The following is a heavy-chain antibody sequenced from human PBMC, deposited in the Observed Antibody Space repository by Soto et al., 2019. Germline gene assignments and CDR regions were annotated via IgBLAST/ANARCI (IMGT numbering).Heavy chain of an antibody. CDR2: ISGSGGST. D-gene: IGHD3-3*01. V-gene: IGHV3-23*01. J-gene: IGHJ6*02. CDR3: AKDRRYYDFWSGIAAAGGPGGYYYYGMDV. Sequence: GGSLRLSCAASGFTFSSYAMSWVRQAPGKGLEWVSAISGSGGSTYYADSVKGRFTISRDNSKNTLYLQMNSLRAEDTAVYYCAKDRRYYDFWSGIAAAGGPGGYYYYGMDVWGQGTTVTVSS. CDR1: GFTFSSYA.